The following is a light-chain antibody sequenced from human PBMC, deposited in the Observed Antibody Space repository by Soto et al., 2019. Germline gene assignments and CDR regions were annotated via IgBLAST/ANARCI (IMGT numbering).Light chain of an antibody. J-gene: IGKJ1*01. Sequence: DIQMTQSPSTLSGSVGDRVTITCRASQTNSSWLAWYQQKPGKAPKLLIYKASTLKSGVPSRFSGSGSGTEFTLTISSLQPDDFATYYCQQYNSYSEAFGQGTKVELK. CDR1: QTNSSW. CDR2: KAS. V-gene: IGKV1-5*03. CDR3: QQYNSYSEA.